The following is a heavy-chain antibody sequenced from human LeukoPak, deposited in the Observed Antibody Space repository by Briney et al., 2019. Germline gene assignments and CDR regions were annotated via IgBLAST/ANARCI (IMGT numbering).Heavy chain of an antibody. CDR3: ARTSPPPRDAGELWYDSSWGIWFDP. Sequence: ASVKVSCKASGYTFTGYYMHWVRQAPGQGPEWMGWINPNSGGTNYAQKFQGRVTMTRDTSISTAYMELSRLRSDDTAVYYCARTSPPPRDAGELWYDSSWGIWFDPWGQGTLVTVSS. D-gene: IGHD3-22*01. CDR2: INPNSGGT. V-gene: IGHV1-2*02. CDR1: GYTFTGYY. J-gene: IGHJ5*02.